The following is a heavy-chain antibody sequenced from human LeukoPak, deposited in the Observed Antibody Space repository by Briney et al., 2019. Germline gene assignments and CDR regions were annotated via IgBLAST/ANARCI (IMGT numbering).Heavy chain of an antibody. CDR3: AIDRPYSMIVVVITGFDY. Sequence: ASVKVSCKASGYTFTSYGISWVRQAPGQGLEWMGWISAYNGNTNYAQKLQGRVTMTTDTSTSTAYMELRSLRSDDTAVYYCAIDRPYSMIVVVITGFDYWGQGTLVTVSS. V-gene: IGHV1-18*01. CDR1: GYTFTSYG. J-gene: IGHJ4*02. CDR2: ISAYNGNT. D-gene: IGHD3-22*01.